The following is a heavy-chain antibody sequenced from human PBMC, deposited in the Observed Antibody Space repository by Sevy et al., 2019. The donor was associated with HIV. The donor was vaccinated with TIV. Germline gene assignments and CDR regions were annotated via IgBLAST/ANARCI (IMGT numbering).Heavy chain of an antibody. V-gene: IGHV3-23*01. D-gene: IGHD2-2*01. Sequence: GGSLRLSCAASRFTFSNYAMSWVRQAPGKGLEWVSSISRSGCSTYYADSVKGRFTISRDNSKNTLYLQMNRLRAEDTAVYYCAKVDVVVPVADYGMDVWGQGTTVTVSS. CDR2: ISRSGCST. J-gene: IGHJ6*02. CDR3: AKVDVVVPVADYGMDV. CDR1: RFTFSNYA.